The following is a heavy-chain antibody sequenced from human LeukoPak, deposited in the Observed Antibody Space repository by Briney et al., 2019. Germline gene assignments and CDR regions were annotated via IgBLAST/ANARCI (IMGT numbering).Heavy chain of an antibody. Sequence: PGGSLRLPCAASGFTFSSYDMHWVRQATGKGLEWVSGISIGGDSYYPGSVKGRFTISRENAKNSLYLQMNSLRTGDTAVYYCVRDIITTGLSGGFDLWGRGTLVTVSS. J-gene: IGHJ2*01. CDR3: VRDIITTGLSGGFDL. CDR2: ISIGGDS. V-gene: IGHV3-13*01. D-gene: IGHD3-22*01. CDR1: GFTFSSYD.